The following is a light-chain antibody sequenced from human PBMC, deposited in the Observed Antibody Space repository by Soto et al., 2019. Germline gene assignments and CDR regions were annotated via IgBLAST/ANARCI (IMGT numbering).Light chain of an antibody. CDR2: GAS. Sequence: ELVMPQSPATLSVSPGERATLSCRASQSVSSNLAWYQQKPGQAPRLLLYGASTRATGIPARFSCSGSGTEFTLTISSLQSEDFAVYYCQQYNNWWTFGQGTKVEIK. J-gene: IGKJ1*01. CDR3: QQYNNWWT. V-gene: IGKV3-15*01. CDR1: QSVSSN.